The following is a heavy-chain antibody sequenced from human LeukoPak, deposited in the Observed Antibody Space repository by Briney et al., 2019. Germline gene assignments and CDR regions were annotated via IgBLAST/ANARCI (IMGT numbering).Heavy chain of an antibody. D-gene: IGHD3-10*01. Sequence: GASVKVSCKASGYTFTSYYMHWVRQAPGQGLEWMGIINPSGGSTSYAQKFQGRVTMTRDTSISTAYMELSRLRSDDTAVYYCARDPYYGSGSYYYYYMDVWGKGTTVTISS. CDR1: GYTFTSYY. CDR2: INPSGGST. V-gene: IGHV1-46*01. CDR3: ARDPYYGSGSYYYYYMDV. J-gene: IGHJ6*03.